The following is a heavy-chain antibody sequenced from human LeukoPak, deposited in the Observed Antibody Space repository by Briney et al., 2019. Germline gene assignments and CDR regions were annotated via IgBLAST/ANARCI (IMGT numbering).Heavy chain of an antibody. CDR1: GYTFTGYY. V-gene: IGHV1-2*02. J-gene: IGHJ6*02. D-gene: IGHD5-18*01. CDR3: ARGPRIQLRYYYYGMDV. CDR2: INPNSGGT. Sequence: GASVKVSCKASGYTFTGYYMHWVRQAPGQGLEWMGWINPNSGGTNYAQKFQGRVTMTRDTSISTAYMELGRLRSDDTAVYYCARGPRIQLRYYYYGMDVWGQGTTVTVSS.